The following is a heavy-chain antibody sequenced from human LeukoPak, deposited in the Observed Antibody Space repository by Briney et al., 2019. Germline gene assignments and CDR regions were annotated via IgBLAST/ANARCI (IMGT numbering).Heavy chain of an antibody. V-gene: IGHV3-30*02. CDR3: AKDLSLSYGYQYSNYMDV. CDR2: IRYDGTNK. D-gene: IGHD3-16*01. Sequence: SGGSLSLTCSASGFIFNTYDMHWVRQAPGKGLEWVAFIRYDGTNKYYGDSVKGRFTISRDNFKNTLDLQMNSLRDEDTAVYYCAKDLSLSYGYQYSNYMDVWGKGTTVTVSS. CDR1: GFIFNTYD. J-gene: IGHJ6*03.